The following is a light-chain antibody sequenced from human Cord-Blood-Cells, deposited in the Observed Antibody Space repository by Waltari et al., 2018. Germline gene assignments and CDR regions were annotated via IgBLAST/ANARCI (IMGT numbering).Light chain of an antibody. V-gene: IGLV2-23*02. CDR3: CSYAGSSTVV. Sequence: QSALTQPASVSGSPGQSITISCTGTSSDVGSYNLVSWYQPRPGKAPKLMIYEVSKRPSGVSNRCSGSKSGNTASLTISGLQAEDEADYYCCSYAGSSTVVFGGGTKLTVL. CDR1: SSDVGSYNL. J-gene: IGLJ2*01. CDR2: EVS.